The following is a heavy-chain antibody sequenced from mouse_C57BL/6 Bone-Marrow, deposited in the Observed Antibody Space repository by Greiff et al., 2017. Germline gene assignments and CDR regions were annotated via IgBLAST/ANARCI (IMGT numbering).Heavy chain of an antibody. CDR2: IWGDGST. D-gene: IGHD2-5*01. CDR3: AKQAYHSNQGAMDY. V-gene: IGHV2-3*01. Sequence: VQVVESGPGLVAPSQSLSITCTVSGFSLTSYGVSWVRQPPGKGLEWLGVIWGDGSTNYHSALISRLSISKDNSKSQVFLKLNSLQTDDTATYYGAKQAYHSNQGAMDYWGQGTSVTVSS. J-gene: IGHJ4*01. CDR1: GFSLTSYG.